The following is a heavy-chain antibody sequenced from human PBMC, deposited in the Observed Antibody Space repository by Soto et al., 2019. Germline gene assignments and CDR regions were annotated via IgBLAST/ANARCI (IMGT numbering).Heavy chain of an antibody. D-gene: IGHD4-17*01. Sequence: PSETLCLPCSVVGGYISSYYCSRILQPPGKGLEWIGYIYYSGSTNYNPSLKSRVTISVDTSKNQFSLKLSSVTAADTAVYYCARSNGDYGDYWSQGILVTVSS. CDR2: IYYSGST. J-gene: IGHJ4*02. V-gene: IGHV4-59*01. CDR3: ARSNGDYGDY. CDR1: GGYISSYY.